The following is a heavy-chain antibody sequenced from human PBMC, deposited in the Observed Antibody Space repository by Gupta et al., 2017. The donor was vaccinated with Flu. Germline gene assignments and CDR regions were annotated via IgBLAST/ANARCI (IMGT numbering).Heavy chain of an antibody. Sequence: GESGGGLVQPGRSLRLSCAASGFTFDDYAMHWVRQAPGKGLEWVSGISWNSGSIGYADSVKGRFTISRDNAKNSLYLQMNSLRAEDTALYYCAKAFARYYYVSSPEGGMDVWGQGTTVTVSS. D-gene: IGHD3-22*01. CDR3: AKAFARYYYVSSPEGGMDV. J-gene: IGHJ6*02. CDR1: GFTFDDYA. V-gene: IGHV3-9*01. CDR2: ISWNSGSI.